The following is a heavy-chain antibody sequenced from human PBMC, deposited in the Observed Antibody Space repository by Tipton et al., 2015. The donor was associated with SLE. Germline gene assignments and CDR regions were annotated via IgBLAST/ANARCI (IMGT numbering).Heavy chain of an antibody. CDR1: GFIFSSSG. V-gene: IGHV3-30*02. CDR2: IQYDGRYK. J-gene: IGHJ6*02. CDR3: AKEEGLSGSRDV. D-gene: IGHD3-16*01. Sequence: SLRLSCAASGFIFSSSGMHWLRLAPGKGLEWVAFIQYDGRYKQYADSVKGRFTISGDDSKNTLYLQMNSLGAEDTAVYYCAKEEGLSGSRDVWGQGTTVTVSS.